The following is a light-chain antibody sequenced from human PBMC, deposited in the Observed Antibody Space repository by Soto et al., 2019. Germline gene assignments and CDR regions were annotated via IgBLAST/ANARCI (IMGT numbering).Light chain of an antibody. CDR2: RNT. CDR3: AAWDDSLSGYV. V-gene: IGLV1-47*01. J-gene: IGLJ1*01. CDR1: SSNIGSNY. Sequence: QSVLTQPPSASGTPGQRVTVSCSGSSSNIGSNYVYWYQQLPGTAPKLLIYRNTQRPSGAPDRFSGSKSGTSASLAISGLRSEDEAEYYCAAWDDSLSGYVFGTGTKVTVL.